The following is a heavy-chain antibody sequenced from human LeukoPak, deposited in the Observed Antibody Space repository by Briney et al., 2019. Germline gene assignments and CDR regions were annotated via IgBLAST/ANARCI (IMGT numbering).Heavy chain of an antibody. J-gene: IGHJ5*02. CDR2: IWYDGSNK. CDR1: GFTFSNLG. Sequence: GGSLRLSCVASGFTFSNLGMHWVRQAPGKGLEWVAVIWYDGSNKYYADSVKGRFAISRDDSKNTLYLQMNSLRVEDTAVYYCARDRSVLWFDPWGQGTLVTVSS. CDR3: ARDRSVLWFDP. V-gene: IGHV3-33*01. D-gene: IGHD3-10*02.